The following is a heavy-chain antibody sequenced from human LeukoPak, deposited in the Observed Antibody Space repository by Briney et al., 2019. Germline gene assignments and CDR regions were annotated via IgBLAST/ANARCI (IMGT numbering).Heavy chain of an antibody. D-gene: IGHD5-18*01. V-gene: IGHV3-33*03. J-gene: IGHJ4*02. CDR1: GFTFSNHG. CDR3: AKDLILGYSYRHHLDS. Sequence: PGRSLRLSCAASGFTFSNHGMHWVRQAPGKGLEWVALIWYDGRNKYYADSVKGRFTISRDKSKNTLYLQMDSLRAEDTAVYYCAKDLILGYSYRHHLDSWGQGTLVTVSS. CDR2: IWYDGRNK.